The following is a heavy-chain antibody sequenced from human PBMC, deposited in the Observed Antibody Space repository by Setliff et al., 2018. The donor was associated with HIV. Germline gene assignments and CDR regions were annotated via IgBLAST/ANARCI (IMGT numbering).Heavy chain of an antibody. CDR2: ISGYNGHT. V-gene: IGHV1-18*01. Sequence: ASVKVSCKAFGYIFTNFGISWVRQAPGQGLEWMGWISGYNGHTNYAQKFQGRVTMTIDTSTSTGYMDRRSLRSDDTAVYYCARVTRDYDDSRDLYYFDYWGQGTLVTVSS. CDR3: ARVTRDYDDSRDLYYFDY. CDR1: GYIFTNFG. J-gene: IGHJ4*02. D-gene: IGHD3-22*01.